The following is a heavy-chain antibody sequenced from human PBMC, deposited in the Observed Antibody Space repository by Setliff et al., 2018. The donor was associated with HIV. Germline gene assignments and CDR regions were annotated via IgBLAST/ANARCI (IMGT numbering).Heavy chain of an antibody. CDR2: IYYSGST. Sequence: PSETLSLTCTVSGGSISSSSYYWGWIRQPPGKGLEWIGSIYYSGSTYYNPSLKSRVTISVDTSKNQFSLKLSSVTAADTAVYYCARHERSIFGVTYSYYMDVWGKGTTVTVSS. D-gene: IGHD3-3*01. V-gene: IGHV4-39*01. CDR3: ARHERSIFGVTYSYYMDV. J-gene: IGHJ6*03. CDR1: GGSISSSSYY.